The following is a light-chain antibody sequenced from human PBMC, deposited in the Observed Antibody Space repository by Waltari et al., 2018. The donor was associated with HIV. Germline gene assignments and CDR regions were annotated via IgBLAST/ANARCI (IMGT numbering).Light chain of an antibody. CDR2: WAS. V-gene: IGKV4-1*01. CDR3: QQYYSTPRT. CDR1: QGVLYSSNNKTY. J-gene: IGKJ2*01. Sequence: VLTQPTVPSAWSLGERATTKCKSSQGVLYSSNNKTYLAWYQQKPGQPPKVLIYWASTRESGVPDRFSGSGSGTDFTLTISSLQAEDVAVYYCQQYYSTPRTFGQGTKLEIK.